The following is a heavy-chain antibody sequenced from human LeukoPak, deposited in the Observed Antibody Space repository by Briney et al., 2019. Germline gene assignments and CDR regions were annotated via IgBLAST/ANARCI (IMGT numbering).Heavy chain of an antibody. CDR2: IYYSGST. CDR1: GGSISSYY. Sequence: SETLSLTCTVSGGSISSYYWSWIRQPPGKGLEWIGYIYYSGSTNYNPSLKSRVTISVDTSKNQFSLKLSSVTAADTAVYYCARGYGTPPYYYGMDVWGQGTTVTVSS. CDR3: ARGYGTPPYYYGMDV. D-gene: IGHD5-18*01. J-gene: IGHJ6*02. V-gene: IGHV4-59*01.